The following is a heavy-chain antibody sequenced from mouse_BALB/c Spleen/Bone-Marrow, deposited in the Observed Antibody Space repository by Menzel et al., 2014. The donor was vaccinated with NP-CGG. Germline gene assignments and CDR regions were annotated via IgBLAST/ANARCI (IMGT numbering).Heavy chain of an antibody. V-gene: IGHV5-12-2*01. CDR3: ARQIYFPYFDY. Sequence: EVKLQESGGVLVQPGGSLKLSCAASGFTFSSYTMSWVRQTPEKRLEWVAYISNGGGSTYYPDTVKGRFTISRDNAKNTLYLQMSSLKSEDTAMYYCARQIYFPYFDYWGQGTTLTVSS. CDR2: ISNGGGST. CDR1: GFTFSSYT. D-gene: IGHD2-1*01. J-gene: IGHJ2*01.